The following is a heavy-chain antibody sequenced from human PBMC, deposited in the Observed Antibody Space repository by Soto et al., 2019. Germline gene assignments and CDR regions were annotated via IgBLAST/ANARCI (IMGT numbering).Heavy chain of an antibody. J-gene: IGHJ4*02. CDR2: IIPIFGTA. Sequence: QVQLVQSGAEVKKPGSSVKVSCKASGGTFSSYAISWVRAAPGQGLEWMGGIIPIFGTANYAQKFQGRVTITADKSTSTAYMELSSLRSEDTAVYYCARERRSIAAAGTPFDYWGQGTLVTVSS. CDR3: ARERRSIAAAGTPFDY. V-gene: IGHV1-69*06. D-gene: IGHD6-13*01. CDR1: GGTFSSYA.